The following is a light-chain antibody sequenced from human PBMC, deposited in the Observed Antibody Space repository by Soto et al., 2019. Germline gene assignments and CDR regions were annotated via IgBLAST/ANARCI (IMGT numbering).Light chain of an antibody. CDR1: QGVSDH. V-gene: IGKV1-33*01. J-gene: IGKJ5*01. Sequence: DLQMTQSPSSLSASVGDRVTITCQASQGVSDHLNWYQQRPGKAPKLLIYDASNLHAGVPSRFRGSGSGTEFSFTINSLQPEDIATYYCQQYDDLPITFGQGTRLEI. CDR2: DAS. CDR3: QQYDDLPIT.